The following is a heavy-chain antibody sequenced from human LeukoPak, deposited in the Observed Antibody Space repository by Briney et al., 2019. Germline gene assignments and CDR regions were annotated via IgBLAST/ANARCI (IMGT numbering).Heavy chain of an antibody. J-gene: IGHJ6*03. Sequence: PSETLSLTCTVSGGSISSYYWSWIRQPPGKGLEWIGYIYYSGSTNYNPSLKSRVTISVDKSKNQSSLKLSSVTAADTAVYYCARANDYGDPLPRYMDVWGKGTTVTVSS. CDR1: GGSISSYY. D-gene: IGHD4-17*01. CDR3: ARANDYGDPLPRYMDV. V-gene: IGHV4-59*12. CDR2: IYYSGST.